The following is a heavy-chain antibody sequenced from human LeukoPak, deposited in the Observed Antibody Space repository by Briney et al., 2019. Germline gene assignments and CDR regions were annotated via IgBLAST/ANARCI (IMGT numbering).Heavy chain of an antibody. Sequence: GGSLRLSCAASGFTFSRYWMSWVRQAPGKGLEWVANIKQDGSERYYVDSVKGRFTISRDNAKNSPYLQMNSLRAEDTAVYYCASENYDILTGYYTHFDYWGQGTLVTVSS. V-gene: IGHV3-7*01. CDR2: IKQDGSER. J-gene: IGHJ4*02. CDR1: GFTFSRYW. CDR3: ASENYDILTGYYTHFDY. D-gene: IGHD3-9*01.